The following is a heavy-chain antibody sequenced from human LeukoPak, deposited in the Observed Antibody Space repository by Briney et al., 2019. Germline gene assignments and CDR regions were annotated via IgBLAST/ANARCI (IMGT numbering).Heavy chain of an antibody. V-gene: IGHV3-23*01. CDR2: ISGSAKST. J-gene: IGHJ3*02. D-gene: IGHD3-22*01. Sequence: GGSLRLSCAVSGFTLSSYAMSWVRQAPGKGLEWVSGISGSAKSTYYADSVKGRFAISRDNSKNTMYLQMKSLRAEDTAEYFCAKVSHYDSSGYYWSRAFDIWGQGTMVTVSS. CDR3: AKVSHYDSSGYYWSRAFDI. CDR1: GFTLSSYA.